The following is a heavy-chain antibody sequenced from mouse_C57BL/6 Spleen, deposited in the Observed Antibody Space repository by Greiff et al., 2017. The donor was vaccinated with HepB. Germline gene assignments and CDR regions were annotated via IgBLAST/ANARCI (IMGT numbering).Heavy chain of an antibody. Sequence: VQLVESGAELVRPGASVTLSCKASGYTFTDYEMHWVKQTPVHGLEWIGAIDPETGGTAYNQKFKGKAILTADKSSSTAYMELRSLTSEDSAVYYCTRHRQLDYWGQGTTLTVSS. CDR2: IDPETGGT. V-gene: IGHV1-15*01. D-gene: IGHD3-2*01. CDR1: GYTFTDYE. CDR3: TRHRQLDY. J-gene: IGHJ2*01.